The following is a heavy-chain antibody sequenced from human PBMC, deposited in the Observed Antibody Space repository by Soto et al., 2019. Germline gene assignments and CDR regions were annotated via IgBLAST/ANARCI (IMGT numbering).Heavy chain of an antibody. J-gene: IGHJ5*02. D-gene: IGHD6-13*01. CDR2: MNPNSGNT. CDR3: ARGGSSWYPEVHWFDP. Sequence: QVQLVQSGAEVKKPGSSVKVSCKASGYTFTSYDINWVRQATGQGLEWMGWMNPNSGNTGYAQKFQGRVTMTRNTSLRTAYMELSSLRSEDTAVYYCARGGSSWYPEVHWFDPWGQGTLVTVSS. CDR1: GYTFTSYD. V-gene: IGHV1-8*01.